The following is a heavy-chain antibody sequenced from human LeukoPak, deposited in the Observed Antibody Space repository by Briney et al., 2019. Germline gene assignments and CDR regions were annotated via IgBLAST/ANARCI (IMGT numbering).Heavy chain of an antibody. D-gene: IGHD3-16*02. CDR3: ARDGKSDYVWENYRYTGADY. Sequence: GGSLRLSCAASGFTFSIYNMNWVRQAPGKGLEWVSSISNSGSFIYYADSVKGRFTISRDNAKNSLYLQINSLRAEDTAVYYCARDGKSDYVWENYRYTGADYWGQGTLVTVSS. CDR2: ISNSGSFI. V-gene: IGHV3-21*01. J-gene: IGHJ4*02. CDR1: GFTFSIYN.